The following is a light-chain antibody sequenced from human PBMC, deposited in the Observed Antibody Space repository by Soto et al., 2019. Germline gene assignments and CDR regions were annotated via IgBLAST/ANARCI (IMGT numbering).Light chain of an antibody. CDR1: SSDVGNYNF. Sequence: QSALTQPASVSGSPGQSITISCTGTSSDVGNYNFVSWYQQHPGRAPNLIIAEGGQRPSGVSDRFSGSKSGNTASLTISGLQAEDEADYCCCSYASGNTYVFGTGTKLTVL. CDR3: CSYASGNTYV. J-gene: IGLJ1*01. CDR2: EGG. V-gene: IGLV2-23*01.